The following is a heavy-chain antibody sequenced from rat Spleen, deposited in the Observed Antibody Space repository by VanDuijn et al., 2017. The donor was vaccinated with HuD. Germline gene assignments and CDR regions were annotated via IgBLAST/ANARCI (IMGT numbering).Heavy chain of an antibody. D-gene: IGHD1-6*01. CDR1: GFTFSTAW. J-gene: IGHJ2*01. CDR3: ACAYTTDYYYDY. V-gene: IGHV6-6*01. CDR2: IKAKSNNYAT. Sequence: EVQLVESDGGLVQPGRSLKLSCATSGFTFSTAWMYWYRQFPEKRLEWVARIKAKSNNYATDYTESVKGRFTISRDDSKSSIYLQMNNLKEEDTAIYYCACAYTTDYYYDYWGQGVMVTVSS.